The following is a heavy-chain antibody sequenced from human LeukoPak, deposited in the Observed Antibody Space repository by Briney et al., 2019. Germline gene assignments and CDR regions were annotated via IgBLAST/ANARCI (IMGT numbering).Heavy chain of an antibody. J-gene: IGHJ4*02. CDR2: IYYSGST. D-gene: IGHD3-22*01. CDR3: AREIDYYDSSGYIDY. Sequence: SETLSRTCTVSGGSISSYYWSWVRQPPGKGLEWIGYIYYSGSTNYNPSLKSRVTISVDTSKNQFSLKLSSVTAADTAVYYCAREIDYYDSSGYIDYWGQGTLVTVSS. CDR1: GGSISSYY. V-gene: IGHV4-59*01.